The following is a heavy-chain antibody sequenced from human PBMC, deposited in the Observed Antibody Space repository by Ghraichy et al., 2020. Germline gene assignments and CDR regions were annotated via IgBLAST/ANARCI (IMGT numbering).Heavy chain of an antibody. CDR1: GVTSSFYG. CDR2: MTPLFNAS. D-gene: IGHD1-14*01. Sequence: SSVKVSCMASGVTSSFYGIAWVRQVPGEGLEWIGRMTPLFNASIQGQKFQDRVSLITGESTGTTYMELRGLKFEDTAVYYCAREPPDSDGLWYGLDVWGQGTPVTVS. V-gene: IGHV1-69*05. J-gene: IGHJ6*02. CDR3: AREPPDSDGLWYGLDV.